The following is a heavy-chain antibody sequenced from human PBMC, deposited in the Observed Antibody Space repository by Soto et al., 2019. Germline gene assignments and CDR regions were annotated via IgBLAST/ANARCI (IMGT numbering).Heavy chain of an antibody. CDR3: ARDLLAGQELVIPWFEP. CDR1: GFPFSAYT. CDR2: ITSQSGQT. V-gene: IGHV3-21*06. D-gene: IGHD3-16*02. Sequence: GGSLRLSCVASGFPFSAYTMNWGRQAPGKGLEWISSITSQSGQTYYAESVKGRFTISRDNAKHSPYLEMNSLGAGDTAVYYGARDLLAGQELVIPWFEPWGRGTLVTVSS. J-gene: IGHJ5*02.